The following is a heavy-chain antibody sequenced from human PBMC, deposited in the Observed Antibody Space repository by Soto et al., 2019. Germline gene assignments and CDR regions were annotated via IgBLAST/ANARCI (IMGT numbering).Heavy chain of an antibody. CDR2: IYHSGST. CDR1: GGSISSGGYS. J-gene: IGHJ4*02. Sequence: SETLSLTCAVSGGSISSGGYSWSWIRQPPGKGLEWIGYIYHSGSTYYNPSLKSRVTISVDRSKNQFSLKLSSVTAADTAVYYCARGVTFYFDYWGQGTLVTVSS. CDR3: ARGVTFYFDY. D-gene: IGHD3-16*01. V-gene: IGHV4-30-2*01.